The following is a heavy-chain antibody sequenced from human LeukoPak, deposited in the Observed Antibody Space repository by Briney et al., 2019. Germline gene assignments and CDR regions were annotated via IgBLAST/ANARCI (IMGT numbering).Heavy chain of an antibody. V-gene: IGHV3-30-3*02. J-gene: IGHJ4*02. D-gene: IGHD2-21*01. CDR1: GFTFSSYA. Sequence: GGSLRLSCAASGFTFSSYAMHWVRQAPGKGLEWVAVISYDGSNKYYADSVKGRFTISRDNSKNTLYLQMNSLRAEDTAVYYCAKLSLRFEIPSLDYWGQGTLVTVSS. CDR3: AKLSLRFEIPSLDY. CDR2: ISYDGSNK.